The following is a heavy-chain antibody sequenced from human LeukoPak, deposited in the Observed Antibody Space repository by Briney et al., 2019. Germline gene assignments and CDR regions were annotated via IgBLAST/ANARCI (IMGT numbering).Heavy chain of an antibody. CDR3: ARDGGYSSGWYRTADY. CDR1: GGTFSSYA. D-gene: IGHD6-19*01. J-gene: IGHJ4*02. CDR2: IIPILGIA. Sequence: GSSVKVSCKASGGTFSSYAISWVRQAPGQGLEWMGRIIPILGIANYAQKFQGRVTITADKSTSTAYMELSSLRSEDTAVYYCARDGGYSSGWYRTADYWGQGTLVTVSS. V-gene: IGHV1-69*04.